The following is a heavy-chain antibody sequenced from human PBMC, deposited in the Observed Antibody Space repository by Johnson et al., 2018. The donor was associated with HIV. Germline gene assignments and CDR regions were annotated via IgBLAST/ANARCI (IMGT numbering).Heavy chain of an antibody. CDR1: GFTFDDYA. CDR3: AKGSFGELSLDAFDF. Sequence: QVQLVESGGGLVQPGRSLRLSCAASGFTFDDYAMHWVRQAPGKGLEWVSGIYSGGSTYYADSVMGRFTISRDNSKNTLYLQLKILRSEDTAVYYCAKGSFGELSLDAFDFWGQGTMVTVSS. V-gene: IGHV3-NL1*01. D-gene: IGHD3-10*01. J-gene: IGHJ3*01. CDR2: IYSGGST.